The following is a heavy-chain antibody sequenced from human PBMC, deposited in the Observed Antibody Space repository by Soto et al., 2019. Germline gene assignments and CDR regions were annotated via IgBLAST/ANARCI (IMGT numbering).Heavy chain of an antibody. CDR2: IYPGDSDT. Sequence: PGESLKISCKGSGYSFTSYWIGWVRQMPGKGLEWMGIIYPGDSDTRYSPSFQGQVTISADKSISTAYLQWSSLKASDTAMFYCARADSGSYSGDYYYYYGMDVWGQGTTVTVSS. J-gene: IGHJ6*02. CDR1: GYSFTSYW. CDR3: ARADSGSYSGDYYYYYGMDV. D-gene: IGHD1-26*01. V-gene: IGHV5-51*01.